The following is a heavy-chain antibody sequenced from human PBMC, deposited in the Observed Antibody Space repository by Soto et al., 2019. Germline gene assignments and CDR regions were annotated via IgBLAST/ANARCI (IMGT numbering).Heavy chain of an antibody. Sequence: ASVKVSCKASGYTFTSYDINWVRQATGQGLEWMGWMNPNSGNTGYAQKFQGRVTMTRNTSISTAYMELSSLRSEDTAVYYCARGGHYDILTGYPGTWLGEPFIHYYYGMDVWG. CDR2: MNPNSGNT. CDR3: ARGGHYDILTGYPGTWLGEPFIHYYYGMDV. CDR1: GYTFTSYD. J-gene: IGHJ6*02. D-gene: IGHD3-9*01. V-gene: IGHV1-8*01.